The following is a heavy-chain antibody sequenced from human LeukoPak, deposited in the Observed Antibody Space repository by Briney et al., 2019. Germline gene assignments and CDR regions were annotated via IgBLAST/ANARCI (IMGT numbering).Heavy chain of an antibody. CDR1: GFTFSSSA. CDR2: ISGSGNST. D-gene: IGHD6-19*01. Sequence: GGSLRLSCAASGFTFSSSAMSWDRQAPGKGLEWVSAISGSGNSTYYADSVKGRFTISRDNSKNTLYLQMHSLRAEDTALYYCAKLREYSTGWYYFDYWGQGALVTVSS. J-gene: IGHJ4*02. V-gene: IGHV3-23*01. CDR3: AKLREYSTGWYYFDY.